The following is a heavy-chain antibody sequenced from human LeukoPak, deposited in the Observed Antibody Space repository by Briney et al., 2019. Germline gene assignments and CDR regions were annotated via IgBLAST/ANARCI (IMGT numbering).Heavy chain of an antibody. V-gene: IGHV4-59*08. Sequence: SETLSLTCTVSGGSMSSYYWSWIRQPPGKGLEWIGYIYDTGSTNYNPSLKSRVTISVDTSKNQFSLKLSSVTAADTAVYYCARQPGPSYYYGSGSYPYYFDCWGQGTLVSVSS. CDR2: IYDTGST. D-gene: IGHD3-10*01. CDR3: ARQPGPSYYYGSGSYPYYFDC. J-gene: IGHJ4*02. CDR1: GGSMSSYY.